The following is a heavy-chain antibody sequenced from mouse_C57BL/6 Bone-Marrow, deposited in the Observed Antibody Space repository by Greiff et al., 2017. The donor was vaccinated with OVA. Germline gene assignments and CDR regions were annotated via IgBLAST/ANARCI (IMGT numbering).Heavy chain of an antibody. CDR2: IWSGGST. J-gene: IGHJ4*01. CDR1: GFSLTSYG. Sequence: VMLVASGPGLVQPSQSLSITCTVSGFSLTSYGVHWVRQSPGKGLEWLGVIWSGGSTDYNAAFISRLSISKDNSKSQVFFKMNSLQADDTAIYYCARRDGYDEDYYAMDYWGQGTSVTVSS. V-gene: IGHV2-2*01. CDR3: ARRDGYDEDYYAMDY. D-gene: IGHD2-2*01.